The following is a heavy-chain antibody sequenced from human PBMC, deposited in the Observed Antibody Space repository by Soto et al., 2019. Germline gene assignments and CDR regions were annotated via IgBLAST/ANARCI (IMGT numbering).Heavy chain of an antibody. D-gene: IGHD3-22*01. J-gene: IGHJ3*02. V-gene: IGHV1-69*01. CDR3: AKLPWGFNYYDRSDYRATDNDAFDI. CDR1: GGTFSSYA. CDR2: IIPIFSTP. Sequence: QVQLVQSGAEVKKPGSSVKVSCKASGGTFSSYAISWVRQAPGQGLEWMGGIIPIFSTPNYAQKFQGGVTITADESTSTAYMELSSLRSEDTAVYYCAKLPWGFNYYDRSDYRATDNDAFDIWGQGTMVTVSS.